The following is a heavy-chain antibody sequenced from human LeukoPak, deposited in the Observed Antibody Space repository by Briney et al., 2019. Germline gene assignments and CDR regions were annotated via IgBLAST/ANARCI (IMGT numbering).Heavy chain of an antibody. V-gene: IGHV3-33*01. Sequence: GGSLRLSCAASGFTFSSYGMHWVRQAPGKGLEWVAVIWYDGSNKYYADSVKGRFTISRDNSKNTLYLQMNSLRPEDTAVYYCATLLDTRWSPKQLGYFQHWGQGTLVTVSS. D-gene: IGHD5-18*01. CDR3: ATLLDTRWSPKQLGYFQH. CDR2: IWYDGSNK. CDR1: GFTFSSYG. J-gene: IGHJ1*01.